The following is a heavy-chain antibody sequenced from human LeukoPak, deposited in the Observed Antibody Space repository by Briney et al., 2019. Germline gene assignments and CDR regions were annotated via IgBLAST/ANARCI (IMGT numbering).Heavy chain of an antibody. J-gene: IGHJ4*02. Sequence: SVKVSCKASGGTFSSYAISWVRQAPGQGLEWMGGIIPIFGTANYARKFQGRVTITTDESTSTAYMELSSLRSEDTAVYYCARSGYCSSTSCQHSLTYWGQGTLVTVSS. V-gene: IGHV1-69*05. D-gene: IGHD2-2*01. CDR1: GGTFSSYA. CDR2: IIPIFGTA. CDR3: ARSGYCSSTSCQHSLTY.